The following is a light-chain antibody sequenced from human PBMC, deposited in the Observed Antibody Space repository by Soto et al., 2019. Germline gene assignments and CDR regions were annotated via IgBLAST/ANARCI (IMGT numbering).Light chain of an antibody. Sequence: DIQMTQSPSSLSASVGDRVTISCRASQSIRNYVSWYQQKPGTAPKLLIRAASTLQSGVPSXXRGGGSGTDFTLTISSLQIEDFATYFCQQTDSTPQTFGQGANVEI. CDR3: QQTDSTPQT. CDR1: QSIRNY. V-gene: IGKV1-39*01. J-gene: IGKJ1*01. CDR2: AAS.